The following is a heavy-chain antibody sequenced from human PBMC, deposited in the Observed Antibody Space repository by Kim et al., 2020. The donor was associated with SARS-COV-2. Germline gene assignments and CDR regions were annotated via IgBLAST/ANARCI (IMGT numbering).Heavy chain of an antibody. D-gene: IGHD3-9*01. CDR2: INTDTANP. V-gene: IGHV7-4-1*02. CDR1: GYIFSSYA. CDR3: ARAPYDMGDYYGMDV. Sequence: ASVKVSCKASGYIFSSYAMNWVRQAPGQGLECMGWINTDTANPTYAQGFTGRFVFSLDTSVSTAYLQISSLKAEDSAVYYCARAPYDMGDYYGMDVWGQGTTVSVSS. J-gene: IGHJ6*02.